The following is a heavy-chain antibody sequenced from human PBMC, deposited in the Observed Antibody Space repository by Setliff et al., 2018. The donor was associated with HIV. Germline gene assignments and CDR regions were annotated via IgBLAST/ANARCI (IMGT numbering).Heavy chain of an antibody. D-gene: IGHD4-17*01. J-gene: IGHJ5*02. V-gene: IGHV4-38-2*02. Sequence: LSLTCTVSGYSISSRYYWGWIRQPPGKGLEWIGSIYHSGSTYYTPSLKSRVTISVDASKNQFSLRLSSVTAADTAVYYCARGFLRSRRRWFDPWGQGTLVTVSS. CDR1: GYSISSRYY. CDR3: ARGFLRSRRRWFDP. CDR2: IYHSGST.